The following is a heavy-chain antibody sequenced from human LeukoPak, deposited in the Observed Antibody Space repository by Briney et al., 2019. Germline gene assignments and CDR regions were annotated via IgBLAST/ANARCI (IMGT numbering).Heavy chain of an antibody. D-gene: IGHD6-19*01. CDR2: INPSGGST. CDR1: GYTFTGYF. J-gene: IGHJ5*02. Sequence: ASVKVSCKASGYTFTGYFIHWVRQAPGQGLEWMGIINPSGGSTSYAQKFQGRVTMTRDTSTSTVYMELSSLRSEDTAVYYCARFSSGWTSYNWFDPWGQGTLVTVSS. CDR3: ARFSSGWTSYNWFDP. V-gene: IGHV1-46*01.